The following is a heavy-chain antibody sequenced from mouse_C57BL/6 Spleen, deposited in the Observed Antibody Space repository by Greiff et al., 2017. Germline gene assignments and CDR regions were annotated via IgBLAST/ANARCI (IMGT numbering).Heavy chain of an antibody. J-gene: IGHJ4*01. Sequence: VQLQQPGAELVKPGASVKLSCKASGYTFTSYWMQWVKQRPGQGLEWIGEIDPSASYTNYNQKFKGKATLSVDTSSSTAYMQLSSLTSEDSAVYYCARAYDEDPMDYWGQGTSVTVSS. V-gene: IGHV1-50*01. CDR2: IDPSASYT. CDR3: ARAYDEDPMDY. CDR1: GYTFTSYW. D-gene: IGHD2-10*01.